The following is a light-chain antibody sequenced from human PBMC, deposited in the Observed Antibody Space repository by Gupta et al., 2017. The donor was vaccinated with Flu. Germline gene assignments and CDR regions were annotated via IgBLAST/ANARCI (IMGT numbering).Light chain of an antibody. CDR1: QSVTSSY. CDR3: QAYDSS. Sequence: EIVLAQSPGTLSLSPGERATLSRRASQSVTSSYLAWYQQKPGQTPRLVIYGTSTRATGIPDRVSGSGSGTDFTLTIIRLEPEDLAVYYWQAYDSSFGPGTKVDLK. CDR2: GTS. V-gene: IGKV3-20*01. J-gene: IGKJ3*01.